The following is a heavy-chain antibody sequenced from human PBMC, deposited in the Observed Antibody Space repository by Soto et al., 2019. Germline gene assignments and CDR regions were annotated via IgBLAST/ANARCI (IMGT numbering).Heavy chain of an antibody. J-gene: IGHJ4*02. Sequence: QLQLQESGSGLVKPSQTLSLTCAVSGGSISSGGYSWSWIRQPPGKGLEWFGHTYHSGSTYYNPSLKSRVTISVNRSKNQFSLKLSSVTAADTAVYYCAGGIAARPLGYWGQGTLVTVSS. V-gene: IGHV4-30-2*01. CDR3: AGGIAARPLGY. CDR1: GGSISSGGYS. D-gene: IGHD6-6*01. CDR2: TYHSGST.